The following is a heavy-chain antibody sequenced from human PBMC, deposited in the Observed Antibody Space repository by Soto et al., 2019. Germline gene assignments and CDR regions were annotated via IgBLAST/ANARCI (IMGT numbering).Heavy chain of an antibody. CDR1: GFIVSNNY. Sequence: PGGSLRLSCAASGFIVSNNYMGWVRQARGKGLEWVSFIYRDDGTYFADSVKSRFFISRDSSKNMLYLQMNGLRADDTAMYYCVGGRSYDFWPLADYWGRGTLVTVSS. CDR3: VGGRSYDFWPLADY. CDR2: IYRDDGT. D-gene: IGHD3-3*01. V-gene: IGHV3-66*01. J-gene: IGHJ4*02.